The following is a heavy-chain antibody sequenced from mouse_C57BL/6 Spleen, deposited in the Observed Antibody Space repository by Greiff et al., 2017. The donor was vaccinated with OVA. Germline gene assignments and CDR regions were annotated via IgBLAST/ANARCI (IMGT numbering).Heavy chain of an antibody. CDR2: IDPETGGT. D-gene: IGHD2-3*01. V-gene: IGHV1-15*01. Sequence: VQLQQSGAELVRPGASVTLSCKASGYTFTDYEMHWVKQTPVHGLEWIGAIDPETGGTAYNQKFKGKAMLTADKSSSTAYMELRSLTSEDSAVYYCTRSGPYDGYPFDYWGQGTTLTVSS. CDR3: TRSGPYDGYPFDY. J-gene: IGHJ2*01. CDR1: GYTFTDYE.